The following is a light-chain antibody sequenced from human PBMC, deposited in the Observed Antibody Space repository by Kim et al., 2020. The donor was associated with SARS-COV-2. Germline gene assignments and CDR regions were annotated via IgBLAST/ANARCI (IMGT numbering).Light chain of an antibody. CDR1: KLGGKY. CDR3: QAWDNNIVV. CDR2: QDK. Sequence: ATPGQTAIITCSGDKLGGKYVYWYHQKPGQSPVLVMYQDKKRPSGIPGRFSGSSSGNTATLTISGTQAMDEADYYCQAWDNNIVVFGEGTQLTVL. J-gene: IGLJ3*02. V-gene: IGLV3-1*01.